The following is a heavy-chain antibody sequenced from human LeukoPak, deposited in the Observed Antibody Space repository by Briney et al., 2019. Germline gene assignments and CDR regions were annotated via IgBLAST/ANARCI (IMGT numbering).Heavy chain of an antibody. V-gene: IGHV3-48*04. CDR1: GFTFSSYS. CDR2: ISSSSSTI. D-gene: IGHD2-15*01. CDR3: ARRWYPDY. J-gene: IGHJ4*02. Sequence: GGSLRLSCAASGFTFSSYSMNWVRQAPGKGLEWVSYISSSSSTIYYADSVKGRFTISRDNAKNTLYLQMNSLRAEDTAVYYCARRWYPDYWGQGTLVTVSS.